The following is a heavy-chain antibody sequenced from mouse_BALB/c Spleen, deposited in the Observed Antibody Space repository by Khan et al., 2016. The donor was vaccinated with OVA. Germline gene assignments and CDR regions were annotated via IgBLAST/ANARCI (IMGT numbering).Heavy chain of an antibody. CDR2: ISTGGHYT. V-gene: IGHV5-9-3*01. CDR1: GFTFSTYA. D-gene: IGHD2-2*01. CDR3: ARSLVDHHAMDY. Sequence: EVQLVESGGGLVKPGGSLKLSCSASGFTFSTYAMSWVHQTPEKRLECVATISTGGHYTFYPDSVKGRFTISRDNAKNTLYLQMSSLRSEDTAMXYCARSLVDHHAMDYWGQGTSVTVSS. J-gene: IGHJ4*01.